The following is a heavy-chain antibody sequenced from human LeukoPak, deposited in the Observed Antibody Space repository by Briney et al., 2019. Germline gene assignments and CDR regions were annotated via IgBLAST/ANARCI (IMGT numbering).Heavy chain of an antibody. Sequence: SETLSLTCAVSGGSISSNNWWSWVRQPPGKGLEWIGEIYHSGNANYNPSLKTRVTMSVDKSKNQFSLILSSVTAADTAVYYCARVEFFDWLRVHNWFDPWGQGTLVTVSS. CDR1: GGSISSNNW. V-gene: IGHV4-4*02. J-gene: IGHJ5*02. CDR3: ARVEFFDWLRVHNWFDP. CDR2: IYHSGNA. D-gene: IGHD3/OR15-3a*01.